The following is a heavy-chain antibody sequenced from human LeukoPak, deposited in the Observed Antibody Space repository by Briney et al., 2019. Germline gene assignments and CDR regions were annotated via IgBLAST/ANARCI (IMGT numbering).Heavy chain of an antibody. CDR2: VNRDGSET. Sequence: GGSLRLSCAASGFTFSSYAMTWVRQVPGRGPEWVANVNRDGSETYYLDSVKGRFTISKDNAKNSLYLQMNSLRAEDTALYHCARNNGMDVWGQGTTVIVSS. CDR1: GFTFSSYA. J-gene: IGHJ6*02. CDR3: ARNNGMDV. V-gene: IGHV3-7*03.